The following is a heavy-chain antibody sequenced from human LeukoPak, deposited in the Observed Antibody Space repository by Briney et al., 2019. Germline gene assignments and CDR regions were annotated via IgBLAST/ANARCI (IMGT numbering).Heavy chain of an antibody. CDR2: MNPNSGNT. CDR3: ARAPGANYYDSRPVDAFDI. Sequence: ASVKVSCKASGYTFTSYDINWVRQATGQGLEWMGWMNPNSGNTGYAQKFQGRVTMTRNTSISTAYMELSSLRSEDTAVYYCARAPGANYYDSRPVDAFDIWGQGTMVTVSS. J-gene: IGHJ3*02. V-gene: IGHV1-8*01. CDR1: GYTFTSYD. D-gene: IGHD3-22*01.